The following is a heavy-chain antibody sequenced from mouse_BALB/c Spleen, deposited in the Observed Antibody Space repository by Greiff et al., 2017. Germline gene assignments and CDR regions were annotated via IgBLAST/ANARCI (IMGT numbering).Heavy chain of an antibody. Sequence: EVHLVESGGGLVQPGGSRKLSCAASGFTFSSYGMSWVRQTPDKRLEWVATISSGGSYTYYPDSVKGRFTISRDNAKNTLYLQMSSLKSEDTAMYYCARRVNKDYYGSSFAYWGQGTLVTVSA. V-gene: IGHV5-6*03. CDR1: GFTFSSYG. J-gene: IGHJ3*01. CDR3: ARRVNKDYYGSSFAY. CDR2: ISSGGSYT. D-gene: IGHD1-1*01.